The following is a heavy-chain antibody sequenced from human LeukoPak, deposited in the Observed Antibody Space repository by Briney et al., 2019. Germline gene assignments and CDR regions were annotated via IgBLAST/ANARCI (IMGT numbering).Heavy chain of an antibody. D-gene: IGHD7-27*01. CDR1: GGSFSGYY. Sequence: SETLSLTCAVYGGSFSGYYWSWIRQPPGKGLEWIGEINHSGSTNYNPSLKSRVTISVDTPKNQFSLKLSSVTAADTAVYYCARGSDWGFRFYFDYWGQGTLVTVSS. V-gene: IGHV4-34*01. CDR2: INHSGST. CDR3: ARGSDWGFRFYFDY. J-gene: IGHJ4*02.